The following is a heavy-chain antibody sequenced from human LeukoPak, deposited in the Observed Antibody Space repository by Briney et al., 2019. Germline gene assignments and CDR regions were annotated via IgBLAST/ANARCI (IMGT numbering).Heavy chain of an antibody. Sequence: PSQTLSLTCTVSGGSISSGGYYWSWIRQHPGKGLEWIGYIYYSGSTYYNPSLKSRVTISVDTSKNQFSLKLSSVTAADTAVYYCARPEYSRPIKPWNYFDYWGQGTLVTVSS. D-gene: IGHD6-6*01. J-gene: IGHJ4*02. V-gene: IGHV4-31*03. CDR3: ARPEYSRPIKPWNYFDY. CDR1: GGSISSGGYY. CDR2: IYYSGST.